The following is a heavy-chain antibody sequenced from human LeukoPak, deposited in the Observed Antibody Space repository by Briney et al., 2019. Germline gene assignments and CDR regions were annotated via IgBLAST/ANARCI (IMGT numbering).Heavy chain of an antibody. CDR3: ARGDTAMVT. V-gene: IGHV3-30-3*01. Sequence: PGGSLRLSCAASGFTISSYAMHWVRQAPGKGLEWVAVISYDGSNKYYADSVKGRFTISRDNSKNTLYLQMNSLRAEDTAVYYCARGDTAMVTWGQGTLVTVSS. CDR1: GFTISSYA. J-gene: IGHJ5*02. D-gene: IGHD5-18*01. CDR2: ISYDGSNK.